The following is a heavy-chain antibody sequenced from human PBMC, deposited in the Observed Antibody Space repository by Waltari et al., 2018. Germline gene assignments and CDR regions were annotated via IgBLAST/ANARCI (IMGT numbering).Heavy chain of an antibody. D-gene: IGHD3-10*01. V-gene: IGHV1-18*01. CDR1: GYTFTIYY. CDR3: ARLSGSGGSYYLDN. Sequence: QVQLVQSGAEVKKPGASVKVSCKASGYTFTIYYISWVRQAPGQGLEWMGWISGNNGNTNYAQKLQGRVTMNTDTSTNTAYMELRSLRSDDTAVYYCARLSGSGGSYYLDNWGQGTVVTVSS. CDR2: ISGNNGNT. J-gene: IGHJ4*02.